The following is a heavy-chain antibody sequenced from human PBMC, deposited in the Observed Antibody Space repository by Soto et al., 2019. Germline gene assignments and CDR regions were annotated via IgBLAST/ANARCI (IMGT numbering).Heavy chain of an antibody. V-gene: IGHV1-46*01. Sequence: ASVKVSCKASGYTFTSYYMHWVRQAPGQGLEWMGIINPSGGSTSYAQKFQGRVTMTRDTSTSTVYMELSSLRSEDTAVYYCARDQSGVAARRARFDPWGQGPLVTVSS. CDR3: ARDQSGVAARRARFDP. CDR1: GYTFTSYY. D-gene: IGHD6-6*01. J-gene: IGHJ5*02. CDR2: INPSGGST.